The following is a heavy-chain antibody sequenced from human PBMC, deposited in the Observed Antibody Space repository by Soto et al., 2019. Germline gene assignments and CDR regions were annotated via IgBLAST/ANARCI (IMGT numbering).Heavy chain of an antibody. CDR2: INHSGST. V-gene: IGHV4-34*01. CDR1: GGSFSGYY. D-gene: IGHD5-12*01. Sequence: NPSETLSLTCAVYGGSFSGYYWSWIRQPPGKGLEWIGEINHSGSTNYNPSLKSRVTISVDTSKNQFSLKLSSVTAADTAVYYCARRRYSGYDTTLFDPWGQGTLVTVSS. J-gene: IGHJ5*02. CDR3: ARRRYSGYDTTLFDP.